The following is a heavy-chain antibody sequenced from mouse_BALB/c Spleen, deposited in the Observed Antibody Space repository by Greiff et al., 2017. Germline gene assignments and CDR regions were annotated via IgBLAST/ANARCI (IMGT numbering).Heavy chain of an antibody. Sequence: EVKLVESGGGLVKPGGSLKLSCAASGFTFSSYAMSWVRQSPEKRLEWVAEISSGGSYTYYPDTETGRFTISRDNAKNTLYLEMSSLRSEDTAMYYCAREAMDYWGQGTSVTVSS. CDR1: GFTFSSYA. J-gene: IGHJ4*01. CDR2: ISSGGSYT. CDR3: AREAMDY. V-gene: IGHV5-9-4*01.